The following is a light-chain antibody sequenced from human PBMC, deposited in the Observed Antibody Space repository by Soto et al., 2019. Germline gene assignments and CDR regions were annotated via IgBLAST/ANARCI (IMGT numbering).Light chain of an antibody. J-gene: IGKJ3*01. Sequence: EIVLTQSPATLSLSPGERATLSCRASQSVSSYLAWYQQKPGQAPRLLIYDASNRATGIPARFSGSGSGTDFTLTISSLEPEDFAVYYCQQYGRSPTFGPGTNV. CDR3: QQYGRSPT. V-gene: IGKV3-11*01. CDR1: QSVSSY. CDR2: DAS.